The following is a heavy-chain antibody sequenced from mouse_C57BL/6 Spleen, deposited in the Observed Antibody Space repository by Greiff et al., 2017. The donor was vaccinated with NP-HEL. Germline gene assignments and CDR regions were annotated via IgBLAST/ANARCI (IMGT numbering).Heavy chain of an antibody. V-gene: IGHV1-53*01. CDR3: ARSEGSSYLYYYAMDY. CDR1: GYTFTSYW. Sequence: QVQLQQPGAELVKPGASVKLSCKASGYTFTSYWMHWVKQRPGQGLEWIGNINPSNGGTNYNEKFKSKATLTVDKSSSTAYMQLSSLTSEDSAVYYCARSEGSSYLYYYAMDYWGQGTSVTVSS. J-gene: IGHJ4*01. D-gene: IGHD1-1*01. CDR2: INPSNGGT.